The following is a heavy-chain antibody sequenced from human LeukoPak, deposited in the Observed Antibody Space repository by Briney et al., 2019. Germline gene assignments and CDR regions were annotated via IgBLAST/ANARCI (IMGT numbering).Heavy chain of an antibody. Sequence: GASLRLSCAASGFTFRRFPIHWLRQAPAKGLERVAVINTDGTKKYYADSVTGRFTMSRDNSKSTVALEMTSLRPEDAGVYYCAKDGGHWNDFDYWGQGTRVTGSS. CDR3: AKDGGHWNDFDY. J-gene: IGHJ4*02. V-gene: IGHV3-30*04. CDR1: GFTFRRFP. D-gene: IGHD1-1*01. CDR2: INTDGTKK.